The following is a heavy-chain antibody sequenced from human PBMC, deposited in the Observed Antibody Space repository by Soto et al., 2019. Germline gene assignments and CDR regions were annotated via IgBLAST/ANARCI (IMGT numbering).Heavy chain of an antibody. D-gene: IGHD3-10*01. CDR2: IAWNSDII. J-gene: IGHJ6*02. Sequence: EVQLVESGGGLVQPGRSLRLSCAASGFRFEDYAMHWVRQAPGKGLEWVSGIAWNSDIIGYADSVKGRFTISRDNVKNSLYLQMNRLRPEDTALYYCAKDHYGSAIYGMDGWGQGTTVTVSS. CDR1: GFRFEDYA. V-gene: IGHV3-9*01. CDR3: AKDHYGSAIYGMDG.